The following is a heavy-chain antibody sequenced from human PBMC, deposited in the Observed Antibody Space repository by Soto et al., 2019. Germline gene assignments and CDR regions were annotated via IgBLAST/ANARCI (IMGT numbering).Heavy chain of an antibody. CDR2: IYSSRNT. J-gene: IGHJ5*02. CDR1: VHSISTSPFY. V-gene: IGHV4-39*01. CDR3: ASGGVPPVGWFHP. Sequence: WETLSLTCIVSVHSISTSPFYWGWFRQPPWKGLEWIGTIYSSRNTYYNPSLKSRVTISVDTSKNQFSLKLNSVTAADTAVYYCASGGVPPVGWFHPWGQGILVTVSS. D-gene: IGHD3-16*01.